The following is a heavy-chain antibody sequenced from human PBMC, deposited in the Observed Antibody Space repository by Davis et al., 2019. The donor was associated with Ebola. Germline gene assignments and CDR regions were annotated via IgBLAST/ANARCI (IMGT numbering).Heavy chain of an antibody. CDR1: RVTSTTNW. V-gene: IGHV3-23*01. Sequence: PGGSLRLSCAASRVTSTTNWIHWVRQAPGKGLEWVSTLGTSADTYYADSVKGRFTISRDNSKNTLYLQMNGLRVEDTAIYYCAKDTSNIWFDIWGQGTNVTVSS. CDR2: LGTSADT. CDR3: AKDTSNIWFDI. J-gene: IGHJ3*02. D-gene: IGHD1-26*01.